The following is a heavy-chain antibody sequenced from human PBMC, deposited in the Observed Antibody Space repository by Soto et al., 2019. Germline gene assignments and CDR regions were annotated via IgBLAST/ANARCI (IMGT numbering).Heavy chain of an antibody. V-gene: IGHV3-7*01. Sequence: GGSLRLSCAASGFTFSSYWMSWVRQAPGKELEWVANIKQDGSEKYYVDSVKGRFTISRDNAKNSLYLQMNSLRAEDTAVYYCARGYSSSWYSYYYYYMDVWGKGTTVTVSS. CDR2: IKQDGSEK. J-gene: IGHJ6*03. CDR3: ARGYSSSWYSYYYYYMDV. D-gene: IGHD6-13*01. CDR1: GFTFSSYW.